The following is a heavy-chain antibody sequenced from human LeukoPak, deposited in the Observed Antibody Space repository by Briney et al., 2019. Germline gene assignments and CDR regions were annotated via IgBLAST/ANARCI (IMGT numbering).Heavy chain of an antibody. J-gene: IGHJ4*02. V-gene: IGHV3-23*01. CDR3: AKKWELLFQHIDY. CDR1: VFTFSSYA. D-gene: IGHD3-10*01. CDR2: ISGSGGST. Sequence: GGSLRLFSPASVFTFSSYAMSWVRQALGKGLVWVSAISGSGGSTYYADSVKGRLTISSDNSKNTLYLQRNSERTAGRAVYCCAKKWELLFQHIDYWGQGTLVTVSS.